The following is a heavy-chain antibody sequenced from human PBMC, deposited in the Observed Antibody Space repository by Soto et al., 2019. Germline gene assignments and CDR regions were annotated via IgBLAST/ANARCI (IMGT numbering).Heavy chain of an antibody. CDR3: ARTPTGMATITGYYYGMDV. D-gene: IGHD5-12*01. CDR1: GGSISSYY. Sequence: SETLSLTCTVSGGSISSYYWSWIRQPPGKGLEWIGYIYYSGSTNYSPSLKSRVTISVDTSKNQFSLKLSSVTAADTAVYYCARTPTGMATITGYYYGMDVWGQGTTVTVSS. J-gene: IGHJ6*02. V-gene: IGHV4-59*08. CDR2: IYYSGST.